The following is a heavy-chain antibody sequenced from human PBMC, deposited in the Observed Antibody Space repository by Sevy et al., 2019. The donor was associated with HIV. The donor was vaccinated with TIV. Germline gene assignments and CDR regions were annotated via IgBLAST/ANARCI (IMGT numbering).Heavy chain of an antibody. CDR1: GGTFSSYA. J-gene: IGHJ6*02. V-gene: IGHV1-69*13. Sequence: ASVKVSCKASGGTFSSYAISWVRQAPGQGLEWMGGIIPIFGTANYAQKFQGRVTITADESTSTAYMELSSLRSEDTAVYYCARDGVYDFWSGYKTYYYYGMDVWGQGTTVTVSS. CDR2: IIPIFGTA. D-gene: IGHD3-3*01. CDR3: ARDGVYDFWSGYKTYYYYGMDV.